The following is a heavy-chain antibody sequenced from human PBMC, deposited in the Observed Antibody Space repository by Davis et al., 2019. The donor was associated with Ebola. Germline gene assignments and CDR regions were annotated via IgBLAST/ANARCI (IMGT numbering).Heavy chain of an antibody. CDR1: GYTFSTYA. CDR2: INVAKGNT. J-gene: IGHJ4*02. CDR3: ARTFVGGWLFGY. V-gene: IGHV1-3*01. Sequence: ASVKVSCKASGYTFSTYAIHWLRQAPGQRLEWMGLINVAKGNTKDSQKFQGRVTMTRDTSAGTAYMEMSSLTSEDTAVYYCARTFVGGWLFGYWGQGTLVTVSS. D-gene: IGHD1-26*01.